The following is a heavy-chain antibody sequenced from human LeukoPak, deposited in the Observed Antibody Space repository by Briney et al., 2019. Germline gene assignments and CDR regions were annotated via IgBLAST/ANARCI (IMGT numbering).Heavy chain of an antibody. CDR2: INPNSGGT. J-gene: IGHJ4*02. Sequence: ASVKVSCKASGYTFTGYYMHWVRQAPGQGLEWMGRINPNSGGTNYAQKFQGRVTMTRDTSISTAYMELSRLRSDDTAVYYCARDQVGSWETYYFDYWGQGTLVTVSS. D-gene: IGHD1-26*01. CDR3: ARDQVGSWETYYFDY. V-gene: IGHV1-2*06. CDR1: GYTFTGYY.